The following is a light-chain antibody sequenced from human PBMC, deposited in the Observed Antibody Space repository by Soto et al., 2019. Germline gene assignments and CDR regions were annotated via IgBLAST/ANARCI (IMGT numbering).Light chain of an antibody. CDR2: DVD. CDR3: TSYTSRRTLDV. CDR1: SSDIGGYPY. J-gene: IGLJ1*01. Sequence: VLTHPASVSPSPARSLTIPRPGTSSDIGGYPYVSWYHQHPGKAPTLMIYDVDTRPSGVPNRFSGSTSGSTASLTISGLQGEGEADYYCTSYTSRRTLDVFAAGAKVTVL. V-gene: IGLV2-14*01.